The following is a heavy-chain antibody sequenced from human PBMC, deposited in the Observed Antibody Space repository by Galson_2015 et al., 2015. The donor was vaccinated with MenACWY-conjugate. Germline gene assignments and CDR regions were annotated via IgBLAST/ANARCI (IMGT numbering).Heavy chain of an antibody. Sequence: SLRLSCAASKFTFSKHWMHWVRQAPGKGLVWVSRIKGDGGSTSYADSVKGRFTISRDNAKNTLYLQMNSLRAEDTAVYYCVRGFDIWGQGTMVTVSS. CDR1: KFTFSKHW. CDR3: VRGFDI. J-gene: IGHJ3*02. V-gene: IGHV3-74*01. CDR2: IKGDGGST.